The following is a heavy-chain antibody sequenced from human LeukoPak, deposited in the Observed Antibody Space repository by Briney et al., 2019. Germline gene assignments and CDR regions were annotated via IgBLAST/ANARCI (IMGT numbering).Heavy chain of an antibody. CDR1: GGSFSGYY. CDR2: INHSGST. CDR3: ARISSMVRGVITKFDY. J-gene: IGHJ4*02. Sequence: SETLSLTCAVYGGSFSGYYWSWIRQPPGQGLEWIGEINHSGSTNYNPSLKSRVTISVDTSKNQFSLKLSSVTAADTAVYYCARISSMVRGVITKFDYWGQGTLVTVSS. V-gene: IGHV4-34*01. D-gene: IGHD3-10*01.